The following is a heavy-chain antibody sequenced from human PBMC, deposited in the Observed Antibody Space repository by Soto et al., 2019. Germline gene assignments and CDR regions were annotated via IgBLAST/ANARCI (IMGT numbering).Heavy chain of an antibody. CDR2: MNPNSGNT. Sequence: ASVKVSCKASGYTFTSYDINWVRQATGQGLEWMGWMNPNSGNTGYAEKFQGRVTMTTDTSTSTAHMELRSLRSDDTAVYYCAREGQAPYYYYGMDVWGQGTAVTV. J-gene: IGHJ6*02. CDR3: AREGQAPYYYYGMDV. V-gene: IGHV1-8*01. CDR1: GYTFTSYD.